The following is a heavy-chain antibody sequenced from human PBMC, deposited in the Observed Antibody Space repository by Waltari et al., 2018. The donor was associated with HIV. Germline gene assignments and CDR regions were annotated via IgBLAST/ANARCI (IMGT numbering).Heavy chain of an antibody. CDR3: ARVSIAVAGDFDY. V-gene: IGHV4-39*01. J-gene: IGHJ4*02. D-gene: IGHD6-19*01. CDR1: GGSISSSSYY. Sequence: QLQLQESGPGLVKPSETLSLTCTVSGGSISSSSYYWGWIRQPPGKGLEWIGSIYYSGSTYYNPSLKSRVTISVDTSKNQFSLKLSSVTAADTAVYYCARVSIAVAGDFDYWGQGTLVTVSS. CDR2: IYYSGST.